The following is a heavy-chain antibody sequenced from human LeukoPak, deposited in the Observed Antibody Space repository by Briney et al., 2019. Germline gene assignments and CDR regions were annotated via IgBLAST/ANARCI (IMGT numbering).Heavy chain of an antibody. V-gene: IGHV3-21*01. Sequence: PGGSLRLSCAASGFTFTMFGMNWVRQAPGKGLEWVSSISSSSSYIYYADSVKGRFTISRDNAKNSLYLQMNSLRAEDTAVYYCAGGEDYGMDVWGQGTTVTVSS. J-gene: IGHJ6*02. CDR1: GFTFTMFG. D-gene: IGHD3-10*01. CDR2: ISSSSSYI. CDR3: AGGEDYGMDV.